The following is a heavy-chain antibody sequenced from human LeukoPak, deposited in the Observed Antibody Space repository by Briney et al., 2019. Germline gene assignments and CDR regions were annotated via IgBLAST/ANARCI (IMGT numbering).Heavy chain of an antibody. CDR2: LYSDGTT. CDR1: GFTVSSTY. D-gene: IGHD6-13*01. Sequence: GGSLTLSCAASGFTVSSTYMSWVRQAPGKGLEWVSLLYSDGTTQYADSVRGRSTISRDSSRNTMYLQMNSLRAEDTAVYYCTRDHQLGIGIDYWGQGTLVTVSS. V-gene: IGHV3-53*01. CDR3: TRDHQLGIGIDY. J-gene: IGHJ4*02.